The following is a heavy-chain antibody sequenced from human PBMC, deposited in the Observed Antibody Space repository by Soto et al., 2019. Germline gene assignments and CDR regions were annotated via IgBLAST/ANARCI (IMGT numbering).Heavy chain of an antibody. CDR3: ARLNDDILTGYRFHFDY. J-gene: IGHJ4*02. Sequence: QVLLQESGPGLVKPSETLSLTCTVSGGSISPYYWSWIRQPPGKGLEWIGYIYYSGSTNYNSSLKSRVTISVDTSKNQSSLKLSSVTAADTAVYYCARLNDDILTGYRFHFDYWGQGTLVTVSS. D-gene: IGHD3-9*01. V-gene: IGHV4-59*08. CDR1: GGSISPYY. CDR2: IYYSGST.